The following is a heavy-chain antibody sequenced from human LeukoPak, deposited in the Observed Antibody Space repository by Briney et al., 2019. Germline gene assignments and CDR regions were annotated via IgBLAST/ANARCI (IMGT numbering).Heavy chain of an antibody. J-gene: IGHJ5*02. CDR1: GVSISSSSYY. Sequence: SETLSLTCTVSGVSISSSSYYWGWIRQPPGKGLEWIGSIYYSGSTYYNPSLKSRVTISVDTSKNQFSLKLSSVTAADTAVYYCARDGGRSWSGVWWFDPWGQGTLVTVSS. D-gene: IGHD6-13*01. CDR2: IYYSGST. V-gene: IGHV4-39*07. CDR3: ARDGGRSWSGVWWFDP.